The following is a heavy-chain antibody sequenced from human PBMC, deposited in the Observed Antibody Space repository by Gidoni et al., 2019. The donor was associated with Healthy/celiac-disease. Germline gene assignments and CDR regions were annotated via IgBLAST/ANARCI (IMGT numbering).Heavy chain of an antibody. J-gene: IGHJ4*02. Sequence: EVQLVESGGGLVKPGGSLRLSCAASGFTFRSYSMNWVRQAPGKGLEWVSSISSSSSYIYYADSLKGRFTISRDNAKNSLYLQMTSLRAEDTAVYYCARPVGGDIAVAGSFDYWGQGTLVTVSS. CDR2: ISSSSSYI. CDR1: GFTFRSYS. CDR3: ARPVGGDIAVAGSFDY. V-gene: IGHV3-21*01. D-gene: IGHD6-19*01.